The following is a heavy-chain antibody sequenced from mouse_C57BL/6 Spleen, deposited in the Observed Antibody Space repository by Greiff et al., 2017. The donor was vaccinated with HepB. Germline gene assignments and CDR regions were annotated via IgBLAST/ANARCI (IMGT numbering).Heavy chain of an antibody. D-gene: IGHD4-1*01. CDR2: INPSSGYT. V-gene: IGHV1-4*01. CDR1: GYTFTSYT. J-gene: IGHJ3*01. CDR3: ARSSSNWDWFAY. Sequence: QVQLQQSGAELARPGASVKMSCKASGYTFTSYTMHWVKQWPGQGLEWIGYINPSSGYTKYNQKFKDKATLTADKSSSTAYMQLSSLTSEDSAVYYCARSSSNWDWFAYWGQGTLVTVSA.